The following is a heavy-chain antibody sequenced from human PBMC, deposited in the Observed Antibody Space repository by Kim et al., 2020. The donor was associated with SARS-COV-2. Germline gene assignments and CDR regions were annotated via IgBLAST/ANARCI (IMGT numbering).Heavy chain of an antibody. CDR1: GFTFSSYW. V-gene: IGHV3-7*03. CDR2: IKQAQNEK. J-gene: IGHJ6*02. CDR3: ARGTKSSGATRGYYYYGMDV. Sequence: GGSLRLSCAASGFTFSSYWMSWVRQAPGKGLEWVSNIKQAQNEKYYVDSVKGRFTISRDNAKNSLYLLMNSLRDEDTAVYYCARGTKSSGATRGYYYYGMDVWGQGTTVTVSS. D-gene: IGHD2-8*01.